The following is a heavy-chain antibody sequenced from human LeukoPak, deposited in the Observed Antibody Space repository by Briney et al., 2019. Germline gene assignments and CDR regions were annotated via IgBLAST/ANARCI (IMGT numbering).Heavy chain of an antibody. Sequence: GGSLRLSCAASGFTFSSYAMSWVRQAPGKGLEWVSATSGSGGSTYYADSVKGRFTISRDNSKNTLYLQMNSLRAEDTAVYYCAKDHSRRYDILTGYSDYWGQGTLVTVSS. CDR3: AKDHSRRYDILTGYSDY. V-gene: IGHV3-23*01. CDR2: TSGSGGST. J-gene: IGHJ4*02. CDR1: GFTFSSYA. D-gene: IGHD3-9*01.